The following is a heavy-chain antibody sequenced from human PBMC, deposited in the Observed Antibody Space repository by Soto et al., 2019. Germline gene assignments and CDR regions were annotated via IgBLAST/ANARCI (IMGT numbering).Heavy chain of an antibody. CDR1: GFTFSSYA. Sequence: QLGGSLRLSCAASGFTFSSYAMSWVRQAPGKGLEWVSAISGSGGSTYYADSVKGRFTISRDNSKNTLYLQMNSLRAEDTAVYYCAKNPGDVLRFLVMDVWGQGTTVTVSS. J-gene: IGHJ6*02. V-gene: IGHV3-23*01. D-gene: IGHD3-3*01. CDR2: ISGSGGST. CDR3: AKNPGDVLRFLVMDV.